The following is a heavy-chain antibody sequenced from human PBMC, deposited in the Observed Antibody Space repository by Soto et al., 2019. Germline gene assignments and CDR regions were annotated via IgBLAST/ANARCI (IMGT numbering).Heavy chain of an antibody. CDR1: GVTFSSET. Sequence: QVQLVQSGADVKKPGSSVKVSCQASGVTFSSETLGWVRQAPGQGLEWVGGIIPLFGTASYAQKFQGRVMIPAAESTSTVYMELSSLRFDDTAVYFCATELGENPASPFDAWGQGTLVTVSS. J-gene: IGHJ4*02. CDR2: IIPLFGTA. D-gene: IGHD3-10*01. CDR3: ATELGENPASPFDA. V-gene: IGHV1-69*01.